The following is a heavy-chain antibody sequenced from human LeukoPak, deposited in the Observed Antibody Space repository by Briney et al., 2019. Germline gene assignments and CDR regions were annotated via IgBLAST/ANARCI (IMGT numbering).Heavy chain of an antibody. CDR2: ISGSGGGT. D-gene: IGHD3-10*01. J-gene: IGHJ4*02. CDR1: GFTFSSYA. Sequence: LGGSLRLSCAASGFTFSSYAMSWVRQAPGKGLEWVSAISGSGGGTYYADSVKGRFTISRDNSKNTLYLQMNSLRAEDTAVYYCAKDPHYYGSGTYPGYWGQGTLVTVSS. V-gene: IGHV3-23*01. CDR3: AKDPHYYGSGTYPGY.